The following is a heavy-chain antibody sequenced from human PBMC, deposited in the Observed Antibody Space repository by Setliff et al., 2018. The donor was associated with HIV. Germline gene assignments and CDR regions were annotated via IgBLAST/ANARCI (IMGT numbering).Heavy chain of an antibody. CDR3: ARETIWSGHSYFDY. Sequence: GGSLRLSCVASGFTFDDYAMHWVRQAPGKGLEWVSGINWNSGTLGYVDSVKGRFTISRDNAKNSVYLQMNSLRAEDTAVYYCARETIWSGHSYFDYWGQGTLVTVSS. CDR1: GFTFDDYA. J-gene: IGHJ4*02. V-gene: IGHV3-9*01. CDR2: INWNSGTL. D-gene: IGHD3-3*01.